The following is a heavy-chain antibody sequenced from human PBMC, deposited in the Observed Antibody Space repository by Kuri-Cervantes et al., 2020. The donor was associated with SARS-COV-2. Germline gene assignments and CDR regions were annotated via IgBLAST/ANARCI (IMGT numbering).Heavy chain of an antibody. CDR2: INHSGST. V-gene: IGHV4-34*01. Sequence: NWVRQAPGKGLEWIGEINHSGSTNYNPSLKSRVTISVDTSKNQFSLKLSSVTAADTAVYYCARGVVGYCTNGVCYRPYYYGMDVWGQGTTVTVSS. J-gene: IGHJ6*02. CDR3: ARGVVGYCTNGVCYRPYYYGMDV. D-gene: IGHD2-8*01.